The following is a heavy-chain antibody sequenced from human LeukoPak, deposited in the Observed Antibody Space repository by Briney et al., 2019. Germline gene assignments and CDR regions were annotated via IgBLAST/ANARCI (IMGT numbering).Heavy chain of an antibody. Sequence: SQTLSLTCAISGDSVSNNNAAWNWIRQSPSRGLEWLGRTYYRSKWYKSYAVSVKSRITINPDTSKNQFSLQLNSVTPEDTAVYYCVRTGSGWLDYWGQGTLVTVSS. D-gene: IGHD6-19*01. CDR1: GDSVSNNNAA. CDR3: VRTGSGWLDY. V-gene: IGHV6-1*01. CDR2: TYYRSKWYK. J-gene: IGHJ4*02.